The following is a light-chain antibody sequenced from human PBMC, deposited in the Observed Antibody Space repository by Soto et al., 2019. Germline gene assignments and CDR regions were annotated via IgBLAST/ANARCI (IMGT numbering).Light chain of an antibody. CDR3: QQRSNWLRT. V-gene: IGKV1-8*01. CDR1: QGISSY. Sequence: AIRMTPSPSSLSASTVDRVTITCRASQGISSYLAWYQQKPGKAPKLLIYAASTLQSGVPSRFSGSGSGTDFTLTISCLQSEDFATYYCQQRSNWLRTFGQGTKVDIK. J-gene: IGKJ1*01. CDR2: AAS.